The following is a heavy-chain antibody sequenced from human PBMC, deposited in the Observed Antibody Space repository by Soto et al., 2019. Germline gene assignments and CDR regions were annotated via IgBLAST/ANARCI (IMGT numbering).Heavy chain of an antibody. CDR1: GGSVSSGSYY. D-gene: IGHD3-3*01. CDR2: IYYSGST. J-gene: IGHJ5*02. V-gene: IGHV4-61*01. Sequence: SETLSLTCTVSGGSVSSGSYYWSWIRQPPGKGLEWIGYIYYSGSTNYNPSLKSRVTISVDTSKNQFSLKLSSVTAADTAVYYCARDFRPGGSSGYPNFNWFDPWGQGTLVTVSS. CDR3: ARDFRPGGSSGYPNFNWFDP.